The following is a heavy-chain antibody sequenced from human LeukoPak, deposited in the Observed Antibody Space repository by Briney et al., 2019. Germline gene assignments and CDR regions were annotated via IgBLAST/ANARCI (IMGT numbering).Heavy chain of an antibody. CDR3: VRDRGWFDP. V-gene: IGHV3-7*01. Sequence: GGSLRLSCAASGFIFSDYWMTWVRQAPGRGLEWVASIKQAGREKHYVDSVEGRFTISRDSAKNSLYLQMNSLRVEDTAVYYCVRDRGWFDPWGQGTLVTVSS. CDR2: IKQAGREK. J-gene: IGHJ5*02. CDR1: GFIFSDYW.